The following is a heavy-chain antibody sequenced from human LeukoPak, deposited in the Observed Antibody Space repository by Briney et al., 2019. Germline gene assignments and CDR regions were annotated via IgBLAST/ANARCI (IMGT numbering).Heavy chain of an antibody. CDR2: INPSGGST. J-gene: IGHJ5*02. CDR1: GYTFTSSY. V-gene: IGHV1-46*01. Sequence: GASVKVSCNASGYTFTSSYMHWVRQSPGQGLEWMGIINPSGGSTSYAQKFQGRVTMTRDTSTSTVYMELSSLRSEDTAVYYCARGVGGNLNWFDPWGQGTLVTVSS. D-gene: IGHD4-23*01. CDR3: ARGVGGNLNWFDP.